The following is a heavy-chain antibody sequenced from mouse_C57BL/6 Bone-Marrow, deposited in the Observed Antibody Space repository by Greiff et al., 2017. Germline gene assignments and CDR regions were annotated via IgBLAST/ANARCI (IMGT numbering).Heavy chain of an antibody. V-gene: IGHV5-4*03. D-gene: IGHD1-1*01. CDR3: AIVLYYGLDY. J-gene: IGHJ2*01. CDR2: ISDGGSYT. CDR1: GFTFSSYA. Sequence: DVMLVESGGGLVKPGGSLKLSCAASGFTFSSYAMSWVRQTPEKRLEWVATISDGGSYTYYPDNVKGRFTISRDNAKNNLYLQMSHLKSEDTAMYYCAIVLYYGLDYWGQGTTLTVSS.